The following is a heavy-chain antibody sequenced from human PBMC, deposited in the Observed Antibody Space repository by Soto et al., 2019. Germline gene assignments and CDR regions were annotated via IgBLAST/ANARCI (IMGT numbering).Heavy chain of an antibody. D-gene: IGHD2-2*02. CDR1: GGTFSSYA. V-gene: IGHV1-69*01. Sequence: QVQLVQSGAAVKKPGSSVKVSCKASGGTFSSYAISWVRQATGQGLVWMGGIIPIFGTANYARKCQDRVNITQDQTTSTPYKQLSSLCSEYTAVHYCERDIGAYCSRTICYTDPGDYWGQRTLVTVSS. CDR2: IIPIFGTA. CDR3: ERDIGAYCSRTICYTDPGDY. J-gene: IGHJ4*02.